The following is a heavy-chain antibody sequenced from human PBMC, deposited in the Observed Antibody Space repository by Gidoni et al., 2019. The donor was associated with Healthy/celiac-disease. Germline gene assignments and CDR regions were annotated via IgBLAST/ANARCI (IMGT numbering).Heavy chain of an antibody. D-gene: IGHD5-18*01. CDR3: ARHKWIQLWTDYFDY. CDR1: GGSISSISYY. J-gene: IGHJ4*02. Sequence: QLQLQESGPGLVKPSETLSLTCPVSGGSISSISYYWGWIRQPPGKGLEWIGSIYYSGSTYYNPSLKSRVTISVDTSKNQFSLKLSSVTAADTAVYYCARHKWIQLWTDYFDYWGQGTLVTVSS. CDR2: IYYSGST. V-gene: IGHV4-39*01.